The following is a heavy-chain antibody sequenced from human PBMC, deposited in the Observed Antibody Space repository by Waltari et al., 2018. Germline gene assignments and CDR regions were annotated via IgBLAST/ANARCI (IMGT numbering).Heavy chain of an antibody. CDR2: IYYRGST. D-gene: IGHD3-22*01. CDR3: ARSLPYYYDSSGYSVIGWFDP. CDR1: GGSISSGDYY. J-gene: IGHJ5*02. V-gene: IGHV4-30-4*08. Sequence: QVQLQESGPGLVKPSQTLSLTCTVSGGSISSGDYYWSWIRQPPGKGLGWIGYIYYRGSTYYNPSRKGRVTISVDTSKNQFSLKLSSVTAADTAVYYCARSLPYYYDSSGYSVIGWFDPWGQGTLVTVSS.